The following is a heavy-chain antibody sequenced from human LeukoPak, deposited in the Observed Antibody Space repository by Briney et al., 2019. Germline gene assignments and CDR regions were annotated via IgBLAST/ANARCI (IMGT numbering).Heavy chain of an antibody. D-gene: IGHD3-22*01. Sequence: SETLSLTCSVSGGSISSRSYYWGWIRQPPGKGLEWIGSLYYSGSTYYNPTLKIRVTISVDTSKNQFSLKLSSATAADTAVYFCARHTIYYDSNGYPPWFDPWGQGTLVTVSS. CDR3: ARHTIYYDSNGYPPWFDP. CDR1: GGSISSRSYY. J-gene: IGHJ5*02. V-gene: IGHV4-39*01. CDR2: LYYSGST.